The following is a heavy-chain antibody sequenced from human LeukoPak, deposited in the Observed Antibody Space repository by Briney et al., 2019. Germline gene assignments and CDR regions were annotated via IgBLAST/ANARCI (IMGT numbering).Heavy chain of an antibody. J-gene: IGHJ6*02. CDR3: ARTYYYDSSGYDLGATLWYYYYGMDV. V-gene: IGHV1-2*02. Sequence: ASVKVSCKASGYTFTGYYMHWVRQAPGQGLEWMGWINPNSGGTNYAQKFQGRVTMTRDTSISTAYMELSRLRSDDTAVYYCARTYYYDSSGYDLGATLWYYYYGMDVWGQGTTVTVSS. CDR2: INPNSGGT. D-gene: IGHD3-22*01. CDR1: GYTFTGYY.